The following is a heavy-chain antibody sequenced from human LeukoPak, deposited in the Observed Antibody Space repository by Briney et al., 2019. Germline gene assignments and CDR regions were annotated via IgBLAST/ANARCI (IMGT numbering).Heavy chain of an antibody. Sequence: SETLSLTCAVSGDSMTNYYWSWIRQPAGQGLEWIGHIYVSGRTNYNPSFKSRVSMSIDTSKKQFSLNLTSVSAADTAVYFCARDRWELTPAKGWFDSRGQGTLVTVSS. CDR2: IYVSGRT. CDR1: GDSMTNYY. V-gene: IGHV4-4*07. CDR3: ARDRWELTPAKGWFDS. J-gene: IGHJ5*01. D-gene: IGHD1-26*01.